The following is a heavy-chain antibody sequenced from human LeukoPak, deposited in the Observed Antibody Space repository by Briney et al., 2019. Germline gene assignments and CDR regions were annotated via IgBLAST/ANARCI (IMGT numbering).Heavy chain of an antibody. CDR3: AKLLASTEYYFDY. CDR1: GFTFSNYA. CDR2: IRANGDFT. Sequence: GGSLKLSCVASGFTFSNYAMSWVRQAPGKGLEWVSAIRANGDFTYNADSVKGRFTISRDNSKNTLYLQMNSLRAEDTAIYYCAKLLASTEYYFDYWGQGTLVTVSS. J-gene: IGHJ4*02. V-gene: IGHV3-23*01. D-gene: IGHD5/OR15-5a*01.